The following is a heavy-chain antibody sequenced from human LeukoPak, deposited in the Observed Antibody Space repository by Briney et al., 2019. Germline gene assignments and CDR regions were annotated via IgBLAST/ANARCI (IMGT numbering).Heavy chain of an antibody. CDR3: ARGPGSGSTHDY. V-gene: IGHV1-18*01. CDR1: GYTFTRYG. J-gene: IGHJ4*02. D-gene: IGHD3-10*01. Sequence: ASLKVSSKASGYTFTRYGITWVRQAPGQGLEWMGWINTSSGDTRYAQKVQGRVTMTTDISTSTAYVELRSLRPDDTAVYFCARGPGSGSTHDYWGQGTLVSVSS. CDR2: INTSSGDT.